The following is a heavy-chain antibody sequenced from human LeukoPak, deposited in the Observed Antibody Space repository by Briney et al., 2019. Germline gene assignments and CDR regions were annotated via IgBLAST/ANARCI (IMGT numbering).Heavy chain of an antibody. J-gene: IGHJ4*02. Sequence: GGSLRLSCAASGFTFDDYGMSWVRQAPGKGLEWVSGINWNGGSTGYADSVKGRFTISRDNAKNSLYLQMNSLRAEDTAIYYCAKVTYGSGTYGAFDSWGQGTLVTVSS. CDR2: INWNGGST. D-gene: IGHD3-10*01. V-gene: IGHV3-20*04. CDR3: AKVTYGSGTYGAFDS. CDR1: GFTFDDYG.